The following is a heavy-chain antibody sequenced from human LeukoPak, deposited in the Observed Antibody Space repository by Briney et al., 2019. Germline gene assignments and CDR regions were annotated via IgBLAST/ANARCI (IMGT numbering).Heavy chain of an antibody. CDR3: TELGITMIGGV. Sequence: GGSLRLSCAASGFSFSNYWMHWVRQAPGKGLVWVSRINSDGSSTTYADSVKGRFTISRDNAKNSLYLQMNSLRAEDTAVYYCTELGITMIGGVWGKGTTVTISS. J-gene: IGHJ6*04. D-gene: IGHD3-10*02. CDR1: GFSFSNYW. CDR2: INSDGSST. V-gene: IGHV3-74*01.